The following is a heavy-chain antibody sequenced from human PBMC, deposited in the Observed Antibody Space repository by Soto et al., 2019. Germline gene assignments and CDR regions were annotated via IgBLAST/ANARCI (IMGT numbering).Heavy chain of an antibody. CDR3: ARGPSGSGVYVGDY. J-gene: IGHJ4*02. CDR2: ISRDGTST. V-gene: IGHV3-74*01. Sequence: DVQMVESGGGLVQPGGSLRLSCVASSGFTFSSHWMHWVRQAPGKGLVWVSRISRDGTSTNYAHSVKGRFTISRDNAKNTLYLQMNSLRAKDTAIYYCARGPSGSGVYVGDYWGQGTQVTVSS. CDR1: SGFTFSSHW. D-gene: IGHD6-19*01.